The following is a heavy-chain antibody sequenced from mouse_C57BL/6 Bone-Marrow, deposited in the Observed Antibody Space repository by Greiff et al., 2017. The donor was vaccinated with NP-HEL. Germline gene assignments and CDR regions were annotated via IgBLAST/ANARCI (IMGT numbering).Heavy chain of an antibody. CDR2: IRSKSSNYAT. D-gene: IGHD2-10*02. J-gene: IGHJ3*01. CDR3: VGGGYGNYHAY. Sequence: EVQVVESGGGLVQPKGSLKLSCAASGFTFNTYAMHWVRQAPGKGLEWVARIRSKSSNYATYYADSVKDRFTFSRDASQSMLYLKMNNLKTEDTAVYYCVGGGYGNYHAYWGQGTLVTVSA. CDR1: GFTFNTYA. V-gene: IGHV10-3*01.